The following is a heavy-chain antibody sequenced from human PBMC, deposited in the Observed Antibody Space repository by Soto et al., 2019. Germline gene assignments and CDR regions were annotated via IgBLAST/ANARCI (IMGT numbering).Heavy chain of an antibody. V-gene: IGHV2-5*02. CDR2: IYWDDDK. CDR3: AHRQSYYYDSSGYYPYFDY. CDR1: GFSLSTGGVG. J-gene: IGHJ4*02. D-gene: IGHD3-22*01. Sequence: QITLKESGPPLVKPTQTLTLTCTFSGFSLSTGGVGVGWIRQPPGKALEWLALIYWDDDKRYSPSLKSRLTITKDTXTNXVXPTMTNMDPVDTATYYCAHRQSYYYDSSGYYPYFDYWGQGTLVTVSS.